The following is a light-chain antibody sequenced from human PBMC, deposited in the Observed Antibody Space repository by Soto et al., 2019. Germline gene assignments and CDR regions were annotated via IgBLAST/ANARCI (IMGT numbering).Light chain of an antibody. J-gene: IGLJ1*01. CDR1: TTDVADYYY. CDR3: SSHTTSSTVYV. V-gene: IGLV2-14*01. CDR2: EVT. Sequence: QSALTQPASVSESPGQSITISCTGATTDVADYYYVSWYQQHPGQAPKLIIYEVTNRPSGVSSRFSGSKSGNTAHLTISGLQAEDEADYYCSSHTTSSTVYVFGTGTKLTVL.